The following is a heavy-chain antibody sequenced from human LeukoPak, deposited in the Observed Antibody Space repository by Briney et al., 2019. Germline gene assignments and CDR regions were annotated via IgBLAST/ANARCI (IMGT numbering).Heavy chain of an antibody. V-gene: IGHV1-69*01. CDR2: IIPIFGTA. CDR1: GGTFSSYA. D-gene: IGHD2-15*01. J-gene: IGHJ5*02. Sequence: SVKVSCKASGGTFSSYAISWVRQAPGQGLEWMGGIIPIFGTANYAQKFQGRVTITADESTSTAYMELSSLRSEDTAVYYCARGEYCSGGSCWKHVDPWGQGTLVTVSS. CDR3: ARGEYCSGGSCWKHVDP.